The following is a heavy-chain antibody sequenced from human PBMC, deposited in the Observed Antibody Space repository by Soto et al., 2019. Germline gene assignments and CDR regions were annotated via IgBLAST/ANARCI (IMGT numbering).Heavy chain of an antibody. Sequence: SETLSLTCTVSGGSISSSSYYWGWIRQPPGKGLEWIGSIYYNGSTYYNPSLKSRVTISVDTSKNQFSLKLSSVTAADTAVYYCARHVLGVFPVDGFDYWGQGTLVTVSS. D-gene: IGHD2-8*01. CDR1: GGSISSSSYY. J-gene: IGHJ4*02. CDR3: ARHVLGVFPVDGFDY. V-gene: IGHV4-39*01. CDR2: IYYNGST.